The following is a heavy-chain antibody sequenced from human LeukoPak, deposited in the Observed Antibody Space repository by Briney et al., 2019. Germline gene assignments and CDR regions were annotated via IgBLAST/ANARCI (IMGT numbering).Heavy chain of an antibody. CDR2: ISSSSYI. Sequence: GGSLRLSCAASGFTFSSYSMNWVRQAPGKGLEWVSSISSSSYIYYADSVKGRFTISRDNAKNSLYLQMNSLRAEDTAVYYCARDCYPSGSGSYCYWGQGTLVTVSS. D-gene: IGHD3-10*01. CDR1: GFTFSSYS. CDR3: ARDCYPSGSGSYCY. J-gene: IGHJ4*02. V-gene: IGHV3-21*01.